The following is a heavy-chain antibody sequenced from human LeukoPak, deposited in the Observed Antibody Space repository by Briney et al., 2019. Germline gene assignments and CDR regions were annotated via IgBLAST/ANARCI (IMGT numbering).Heavy chain of an antibody. Sequence: SQTLSLTCAISGDSVSSNSAAWNWIRQSPSRGLEWLGRTYYRSKWYNDYAVSVKGRITINSDTSKNQFSLQLNSVTPEDTAVYYCARDVPMYSGSHLYYYMDVWGKGTTVTVSS. V-gene: IGHV6-1*01. D-gene: IGHD1-26*01. J-gene: IGHJ6*03. CDR1: GDSVSSNSAA. CDR3: ARDVPMYSGSHLYYYMDV. CDR2: TYYRSKWYN.